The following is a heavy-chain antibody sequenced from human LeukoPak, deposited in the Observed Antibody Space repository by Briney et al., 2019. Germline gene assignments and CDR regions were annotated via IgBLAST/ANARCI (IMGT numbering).Heavy chain of an antibody. CDR3: ARAVAPPYYYDSSGYPFDY. J-gene: IGHJ4*02. D-gene: IGHD3-22*01. CDR1: RGTFSSYA. Sequence: SVKVSCKASRGTFSSYAISWVRQAPGQGLEWMGGIIPIFGTANYAQKFQGRVTITADESTSTAYMELSSLRSEDTAVYYCARAVAPPYYYDSSGYPFDYWGQGTLVTVSS. V-gene: IGHV1-69*01. CDR2: IIPIFGTA.